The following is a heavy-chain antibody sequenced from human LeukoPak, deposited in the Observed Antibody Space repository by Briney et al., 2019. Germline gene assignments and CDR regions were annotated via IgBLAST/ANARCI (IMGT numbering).Heavy chain of an antibody. Sequence: ASVKVSCKASGYTFTSHGIIWVRQAPGQGLEWMGWISTYNGNTNYAQKFQGRVTMTTDTSTTTAYMELRSLRSDDTAVYYCARGQGASWDTAMVTDHWSQGTLVTVSS. D-gene: IGHD5-18*01. J-gene: IGHJ4*02. CDR3: ARGQGASWDTAMVTDH. V-gene: IGHV1-18*01. CDR2: ISTYNGNT. CDR1: GYTFTSHG.